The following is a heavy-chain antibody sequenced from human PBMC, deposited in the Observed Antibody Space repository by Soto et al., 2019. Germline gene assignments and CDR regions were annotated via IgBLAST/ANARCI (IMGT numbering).Heavy chain of an antibody. V-gene: IGHV1-18*01. Sequence: QVQLVQSGAEVKKPGASVKVSCKASGYTFTSYGISWVRQAPGQGLEWMGWISAYNGNTNYAQKLQGRVTMTTDTPXXTAYMELRSLRSDDTAVYYCARDREIVVVRDAFDIWGQGTMVTVSS. CDR1: GYTFTSYG. CDR3: ARDREIVVVRDAFDI. J-gene: IGHJ3*02. D-gene: IGHD3-22*01. CDR2: ISAYNGNT.